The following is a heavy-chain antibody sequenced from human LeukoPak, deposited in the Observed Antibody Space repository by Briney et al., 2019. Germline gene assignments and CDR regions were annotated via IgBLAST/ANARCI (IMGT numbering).Heavy chain of an antibody. CDR2: INWNGGRT. CDR1: GFNFDDYG. J-gene: IGHJ4*02. Sequence: GGSLRLSCTASGFNFDDYGMSWVRQAPGKGLEWVSGINWNGGRTGYADSVKGRFTISRDNAKSSLYLQMNSLRAEDTALYYCARDDSGYYPDLDYWGQGTLVTVSS. D-gene: IGHD3-22*01. CDR3: ARDDSGYYPDLDY. V-gene: IGHV3-20*04.